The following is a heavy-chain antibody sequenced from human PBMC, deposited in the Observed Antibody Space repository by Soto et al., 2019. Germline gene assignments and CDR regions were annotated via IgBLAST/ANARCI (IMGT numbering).Heavy chain of an antibody. V-gene: IGHV4-61*01. CDR1: GGSVSSGSYY. Sequence: QVQLQESGPGLVKPSETLSLTCTVSGGSVSSGSYYWSWIRPPPGTGLECIGYIYYSGSTNYNPSLKSRVTISVDTSKNQFSLKLSSVTAADTAVYYCARVSSSWGLVNYFDYWGQGTLVTVSS. J-gene: IGHJ4*02. CDR3: ARVSSSWGLVNYFDY. D-gene: IGHD6-13*01. CDR2: IYYSGST.